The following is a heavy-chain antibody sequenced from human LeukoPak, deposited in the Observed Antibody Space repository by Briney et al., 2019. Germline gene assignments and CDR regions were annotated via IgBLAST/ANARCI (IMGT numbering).Heavy chain of an antibody. CDR1: SGSISNYY. V-gene: IGHV4-59*13. CDR3: AREIRAVADFEY. Sequence: SETLSLTCTVSSGSISNYYWSWIRQPPGKGLEWIGYIYYNGNTNYNPSLRSRVTISVDTSKNQFSLNLSSVTAADTAVYYCAREIRAVADFEYWGQGALITVSS. J-gene: IGHJ4*02. D-gene: IGHD6-19*01. CDR2: IYYNGNT.